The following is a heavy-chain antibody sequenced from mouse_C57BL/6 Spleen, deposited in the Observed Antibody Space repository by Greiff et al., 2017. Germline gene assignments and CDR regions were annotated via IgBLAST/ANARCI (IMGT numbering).Heavy chain of an antibody. CDR2: INPNYGTT. CDR1: GYSFTDYN. D-gene: IGHD1-1*01. Sequence: EVHLVESGPELVKPGASVKISCKASGYSFTDYNMNWVKQSNGKSLEWIGVINPNYGTTSYNQKFKGKATLTVDQSSSTAYMQLNSLTSEDSAVYYCARGEITTVPFAYWGQGTLVTVSA. V-gene: IGHV1-39*01. J-gene: IGHJ3*01. CDR3: ARGEITTVPFAY.